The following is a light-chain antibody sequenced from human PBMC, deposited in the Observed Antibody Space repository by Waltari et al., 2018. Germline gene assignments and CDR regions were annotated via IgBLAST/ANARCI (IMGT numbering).Light chain of an antibody. CDR1: IGNNY. CDR2: ENN. J-gene: IGLJ2*01. V-gene: IGLV1-51*02. CDR3: EKWDSSLNTVI. Sequence: QSVLTQPPSVSAAPGQKVTISCSGTIGNNYVSWYHQLPGTAPKLLIYENNKRPSGIPDRFSGSKSGTSATLGITGLQTGDEGDYYCEKWDSSLNTVIFGEGTKLTVL.